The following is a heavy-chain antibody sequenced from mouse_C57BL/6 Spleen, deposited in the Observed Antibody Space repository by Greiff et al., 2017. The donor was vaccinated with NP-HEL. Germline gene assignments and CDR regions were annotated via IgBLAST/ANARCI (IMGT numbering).Heavy chain of an antibody. J-gene: IGHJ1*03. D-gene: IGHD1-1*01. Sequence: VKLMESGPGLVQPSQSLSITCPVSGFSLTSYGVHWVRQSPGKGLEWLGVIWCGGSTDYNAAFISRLSISKDNSKSQVFFKMNSLQADDTAIYYCARNYYGSSPYWYFDVWGTGTTVTVSS. V-gene: IGHV2-2*01. CDR1: GFSLTSYG. CDR3: ARNYYGSSPYWYFDV. CDR2: IWCGGST.